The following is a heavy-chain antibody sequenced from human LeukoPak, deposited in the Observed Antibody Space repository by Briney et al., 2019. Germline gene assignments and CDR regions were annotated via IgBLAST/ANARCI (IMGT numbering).Heavy chain of an antibody. CDR1: GYIFTGYY. V-gene: IGHV1-2*02. CDR2: IDPNSGGT. CDR3: AREYYYGSGNYYNRIDY. D-gene: IGHD3-10*01. J-gene: IGHJ4*02. Sequence: ASVKVSCKASGYIFTGYYMHWVRQAPGQGLEWMGWIDPNSGGTNYAQKFQGRVTMTRDTSISTAYMVLNRLRSDDTAVYYCAREYYYGSGNYYNRIDYWGQGTLVTVSS.